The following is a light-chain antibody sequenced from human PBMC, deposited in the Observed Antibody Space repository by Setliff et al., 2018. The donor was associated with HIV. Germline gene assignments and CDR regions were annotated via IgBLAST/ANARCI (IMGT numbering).Light chain of an antibody. CDR3: AAWDDSLNGSYV. Sequence: QSVLTQPPPTSGTPGQRVTISCSGSSSNIGSNTVNWYKQVPGAAPKLLIYRNNQRPSGVPDRFSGSKSGTSASLAISGLQSEDEADYYCAAWDDSLNGSYVFGTGTKVTVL. V-gene: IGLV1-44*01. J-gene: IGLJ1*01. CDR2: RNN. CDR1: SSNIGSNT.